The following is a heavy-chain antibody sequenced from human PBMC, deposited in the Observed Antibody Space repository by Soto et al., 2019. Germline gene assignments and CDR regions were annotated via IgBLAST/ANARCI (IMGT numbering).Heavy chain of an antibody. D-gene: IGHD2-15*01. CDR3: ARDYPRYCSGGSCYPPHFDY. CDR2: IIPIFGTA. V-gene: IGHV1-69*01. J-gene: IGHJ4*02. Sequence: GVRYLSAAMRWVRQAPGKRPEWLGGIIPIFGTANYAQKFQGRVTITADESTSTAYMELSSLRSEDTAVYYCARDYPRYCSGGSCYPPHFDYWGQGTLVTVSS. CDR1: GVRYLSAA.